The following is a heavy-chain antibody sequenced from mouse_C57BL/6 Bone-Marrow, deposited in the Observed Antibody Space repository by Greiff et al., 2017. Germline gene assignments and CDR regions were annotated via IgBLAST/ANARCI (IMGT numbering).Heavy chain of an antibody. Sequence: QVQLQQPGAELVMPGASVKLSCKASGYTFTSYWMHWVKQRPGQGLEWIGEIDPSDSYTNYNQKFKGKSTLTVDKSSSTAYMQLSSLTSEDSAVYYCARGVYGSRPCWYGDDWGTGTTVTVSS. V-gene: IGHV1-69*01. CDR1: GYTFTSYW. CDR2: IDPSDSYT. J-gene: IGHJ1*03. D-gene: IGHD1-1*01. CDR3: ARGVYGSRPCWYGDD.